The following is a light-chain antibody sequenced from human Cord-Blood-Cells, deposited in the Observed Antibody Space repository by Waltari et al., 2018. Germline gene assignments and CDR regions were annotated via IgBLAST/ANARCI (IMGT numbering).Light chain of an antibody. V-gene: IGKV3-15*01. Sequence: EIVMTQSPATLSVSPGVRATLTCRASPSVSSNLAWYQQKPGQAPRLLIYGASARATGIPARSSGSGSGTEFTLTISSLQSEDFAVYYYQQYNNWTRTFGQGTKVEIK. CDR3: QQYNNWTRT. J-gene: IGKJ1*01. CDR1: PSVSSN. CDR2: GAS.